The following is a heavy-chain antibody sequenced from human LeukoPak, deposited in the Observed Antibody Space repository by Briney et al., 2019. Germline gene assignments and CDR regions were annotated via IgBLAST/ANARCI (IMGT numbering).Heavy chain of an antibody. V-gene: IGHV3-9*01. D-gene: IGHD3-22*01. CDR2: ISWNSGSI. Sequence: PVGSLRLSCAASGFTFDDYAMHWVRQAPGKGLEWVSGISWNSGSIGYADSVKGRFTISRDNAKNSLYLQMNSLRAEDTALYYCAKDAVYYYDSSGHFDYWGQGTLVTVSS. CDR3: AKDAVYYYDSSGHFDY. J-gene: IGHJ4*02. CDR1: GFTFDDYA.